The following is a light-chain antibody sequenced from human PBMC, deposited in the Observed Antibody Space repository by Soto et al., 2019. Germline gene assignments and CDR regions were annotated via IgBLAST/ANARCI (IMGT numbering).Light chain of an antibody. Sequence: ALTQPASVSGSPGQSITISCTGTSSDIGAYNYVSWYQQHPGKAPKLMIYDVNIRPSGVSNRFSGSKSGNTASLTISGLQAEDEADYYCTSWTTSTTMIFGGGTKLTVL. V-gene: IGLV2-14*03. CDR3: TSWTTSTTMI. CDR2: DVN. J-gene: IGLJ2*01. CDR1: SSDIGAYNY.